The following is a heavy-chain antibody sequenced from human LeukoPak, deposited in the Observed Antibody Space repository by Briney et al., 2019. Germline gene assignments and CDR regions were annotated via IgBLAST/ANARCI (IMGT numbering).Heavy chain of an antibody. J-gene: IGHJ4*02. D-gene: IGHD3-22*01. V-gene: IGHV4-31*03. CDR2: IYYSGST. CDR1: GGSISSGGHY. CDR3: ARDHCDSSGFYYYFDY. Sequence: SETLSLTCTVSGGSISSGGHYWTWIRQHPGKGLEWIGYIYYSGSTYYNPSLKSRVTISLDTSKNQFSLKLSSVSAADTAVYYCARDHCDSSGFYYYFDYWGQGTLVTVSS.